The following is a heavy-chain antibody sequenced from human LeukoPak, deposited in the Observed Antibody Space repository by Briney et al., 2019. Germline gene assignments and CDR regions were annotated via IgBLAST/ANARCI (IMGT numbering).Heavy chain of an antibody. CDR3: ARDYYYDSSGYWNYYFDY. CDR2: IWYDGSNK. CDR1: GFTFSRFG. V-gene: IGHV3-33*01. Sequence: GRSERLSCAASGFTFSRFGMHWVRQAPGKGLEWVAVIWYDGSNKYYADSVKGRVTISRDNSKNTLYLEMNSLRAEDTAVYYCARDYYYDSSGYWNYYFDYRGPGTLGSVSS. D-gene: IGHD3-22*01. J-gene: IGHJ4*02.